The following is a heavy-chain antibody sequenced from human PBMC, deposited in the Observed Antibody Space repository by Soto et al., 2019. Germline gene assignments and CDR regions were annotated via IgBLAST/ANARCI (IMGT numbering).Heavy chain of an antibody. CDR3: SKGGGRIVPRHFDN. J-gene: IGHJ4*02. CDR2: ISSGGGSP. D-gene: IGHD1-26*01. CDR1: GFTFSNYA. Sequence: GGSLRLSCAASGFTFSNYAMSWVRQAPGKGLEWVSGISSGGGSPYNADSVKGRFSISRDNSKNTLYLQMNSLRAEDTAVYYCSKGGGRIVPRHFDNWGQGILVTVSS. V-gene: IGHV3-23*01.